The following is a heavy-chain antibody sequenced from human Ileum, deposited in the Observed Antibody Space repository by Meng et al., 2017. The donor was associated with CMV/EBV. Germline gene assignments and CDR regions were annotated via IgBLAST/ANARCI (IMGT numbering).Heavy chain of an antibody. J-gene: IGHJ4*02. V-gene: IGHV3-30*18. CDR2: ISYDGGYK. Sequence: WAGSEFPFSSHGMHWVRQAPGKRLEWVSSISYDGGYKGYADSVKGRFTISRDNSKNTLYLLMNSLRAEDSAVYYCAKEDSSGWYYFDSWGQGTLVTVSS. CDR3: AKEDSSGWYYFDS. D-gene: IGHD6-19*01. CDR1: EFPFSSHG.